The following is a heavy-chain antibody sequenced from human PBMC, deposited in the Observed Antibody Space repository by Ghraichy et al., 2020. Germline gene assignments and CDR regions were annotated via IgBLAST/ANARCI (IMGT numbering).Heavy chain of an antibody. D-gene: IGHD3-10*01. V-gene: IGHV4-30-4*01. CDR3: ARKITMVRGVQAFDY. CDR1: GGSISSGDYY. CDR2: IYYSGST. J-gene: IGHJ4*02. Sequence: SETLSLTCTVSGGSISSGDYYWSWIRQPPGKGLEWIGYIYYSGSTYYNPSLKSRVTISVDTSKNQFSLKLSSVTAADTAVYYCARKITMVRGVQAFDYWGQGTLVTVSS.